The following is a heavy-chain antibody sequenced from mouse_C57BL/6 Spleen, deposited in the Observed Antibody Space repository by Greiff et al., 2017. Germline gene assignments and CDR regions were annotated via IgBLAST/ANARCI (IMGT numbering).Heavy chain of an antibody. CDR3: ARDYGSSYGFAY. Sequence: VQLQQSGAELARPGASVKLSCKTSGYTFTSYGISWVKQRTGQGLEWIGEIYPRSGNTYYNEKFKSKATLTADKSSSTAYMELRSLTSEDAAVYFCARDYGSSYGFAYWGQGTLVTVSA. J-gene: IGHJ3*01. CDR2: IYPRSGNT. CDR1: GYTFTSYG. V-gene: IGHV1-81*01. D-gene: IGHD1-1*01.